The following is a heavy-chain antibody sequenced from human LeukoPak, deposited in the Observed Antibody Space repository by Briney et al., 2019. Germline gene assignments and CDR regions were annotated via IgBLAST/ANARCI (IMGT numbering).Heavy chain of an antibody. D-gene: IGHD4-17*01. CDR3: ASQGFADYGDYVGSFDY. J-gene: IGHJ4*02. CDR1: GGSISSGGYS. V-gene: IGHV4-30-2*01. Sequence: SETPSLTCAVSGGSISSGGYSWSWIRQPPGKGLEWIGCIYHSGSTYYNPSLKSRVTISVDRSKNQFSLKLSSVTAADTAVYYCASQGFADYGDYVGSFDYWGQGTLVTVSS. CDR2: IYHSGST.